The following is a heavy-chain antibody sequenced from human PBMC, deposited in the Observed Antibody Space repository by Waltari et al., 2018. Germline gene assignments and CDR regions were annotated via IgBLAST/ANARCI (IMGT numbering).Heavy chain of an antibody. D-gene: IGHD3-22*01. CDR1: GGSISRSGYY. Sequence: QVQLQESGPGLVKPSETLSLTCSVSGGSISRSGYYWGWIRQPPGKGLEWIGCVFYSGGTYYNPTLKSRVTISLDTSKNQFSLKLNSVSAADTAVYYCARVQRGLYDSSSLDYWGQGTLVTVSS. CDR3: ARVQRGLYDSSSLDY. CDR2: VFYSGGT. V-gene: IGHV4-39*07. J-gene: IGHJ4*02.